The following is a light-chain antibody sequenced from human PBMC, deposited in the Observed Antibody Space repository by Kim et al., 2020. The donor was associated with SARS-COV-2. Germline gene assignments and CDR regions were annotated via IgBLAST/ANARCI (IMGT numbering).Light chain of an antibody. CDR3: AAWDDSLSGYV. CDR1: SSNIGSNY. V-gene: IGLV1-47*01. CDR2: RNN. Sequence: GQRVTISCSGSSSNIGSNYVDWDKQLPGTAPKLLIYRNNQRPSGVPDRFSGSKSGTSASLAISGLRSEDEADYYCAAWDDSLSGYVFGTGTKVTVL. J-gene: IGLJ1*01.